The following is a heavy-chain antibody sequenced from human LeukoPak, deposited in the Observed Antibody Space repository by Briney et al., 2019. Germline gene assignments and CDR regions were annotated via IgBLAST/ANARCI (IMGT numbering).Heavy chain of an antibody. CDR3: APWGSGYDY. J-gene: IGHJ4*02. Sequence: GGSLRLSCAASGFTFSSYAMSWVRQAPGKGLEWVSAISGSGGSTYYADSVKARFTISRDNSKNTLYLQMNSLRAEDTAVYYGAPWGSGYDYWGQGTLVTVSA. D-gene: IGHD3-16*01. CDR1: GFTFSSYA. CDR2: ISGSGGST. V-gene: IGHV3-23*01.